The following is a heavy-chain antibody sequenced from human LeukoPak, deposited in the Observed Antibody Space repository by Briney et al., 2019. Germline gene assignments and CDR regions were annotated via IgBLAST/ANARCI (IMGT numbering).Heavy chain of an antibody. Sequence: SGGSLRLSCAASGFTVSSNYMSWVRQAPGKGLEWVSVIYSGGSTYYAGSVKGRFTISRDNSKNTLYLQMNSLRAEDTAVYYCARVAFVLMVPDYWGQGTLVTVSS. CDR1: GFTVSSNY. V-gene: IGHV3-66*01. J-gene: IGHJ4*02. CDR3: ARVAFVLMVPDY. D-gene: IGHD2-8*01. CDR2: IYSGGST.